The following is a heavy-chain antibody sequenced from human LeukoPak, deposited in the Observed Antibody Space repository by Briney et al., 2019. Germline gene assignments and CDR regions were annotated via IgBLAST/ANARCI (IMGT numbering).Heavy chain of an antibody. J-gene: IGHJ4*02. CDR3: AKDRTSYGDYYYY. CDR1: GFTFSSYA. V-gene: IGHV3-23*01. D-gene: IGHD4-17*01. CDR2: ISGSGGST. Sequence: LAGGSLRLSCAASGFTFSSYAMSWVRQAPGKGLEWVSAISGSGGSTYYADSVKGRFTISRDNSKNTLYLQMNSLRAEDTAVYYCAKDRTSYGDYYYYWGQGTLVTVSS.